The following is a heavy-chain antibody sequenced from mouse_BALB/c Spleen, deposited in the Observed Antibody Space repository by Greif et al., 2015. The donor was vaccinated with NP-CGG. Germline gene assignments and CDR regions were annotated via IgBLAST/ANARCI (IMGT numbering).Heavy chain of an antibody. J-gene: IGHJ3*01. CDR2: INPSNGRT. V-gene: IGHV1S81*02. D-gene: IGHD1-1*01. CDR1: GYTFTSYW. CDR3: ARIYYYGSSSWFAY. Sequence: VQLQQSGAELVKPGASVKLSCKASGYTFTSYWMHWVKQRPGQGLEWIGEINPSNGRTNYNEKFKSKATLTVDKSSSTAYMQLSSLTSEDSAVYYCARIYYYGSSSWFAYWGQGTLVTVSA.